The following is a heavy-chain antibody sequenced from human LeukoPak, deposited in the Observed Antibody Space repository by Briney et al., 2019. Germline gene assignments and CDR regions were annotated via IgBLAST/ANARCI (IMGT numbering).Heavy chain of an antibody. CDR3: AKTFGSYDILAGYYAADAFDI. CDR2: ISGSGGST. V-gene: IGHV3-23*01. Sequence: PGASLRLSCAASGFTFSSYAMSWVRQAPGKGLEWVSAISGSGGSTYYADSVKGRFTISRDNSKNTLYLQMNSLRAEDTAVYYCAKTFGSYDILAGYYAADAFDIWGQGTMVTVSS. D-gene: IGHD3-9*01. CDR1: GFTFSSYA. J-gene: IGHJ3*02.